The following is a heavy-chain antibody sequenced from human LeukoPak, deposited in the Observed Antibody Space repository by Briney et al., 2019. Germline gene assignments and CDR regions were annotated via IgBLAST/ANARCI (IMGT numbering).Heavy chain of an antibody. J-gene: IGHJ4*02. Sequence: SQTLSLTCAISGVSVSSYSAAWNWIRQSPSRGLEWLGRTYYRSKWYNDYAVSVKSRITINPDTSKNQFSLQLNSVTPEDTAVYYCARAGTAAAGPTALDYWGQGTLVTVSS. CDR2: TYYRSKWYN. CDR3: ARAGTAAAGPTALDY. V-gene: IGHV6-1*01. D-gene: IGHD6-13*01. CDR1: GVSVSSYSAA.